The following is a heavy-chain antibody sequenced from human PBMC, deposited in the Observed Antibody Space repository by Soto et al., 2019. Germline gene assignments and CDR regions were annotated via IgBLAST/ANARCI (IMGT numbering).Heavy chain of an antibody. Sequence: QIQLVESGGGVVQPGRSLRLSCTASGFTFNSYGFNWVRQAPGKGLEWVAVIWYDGNTKYYADSVKGRFTISRDNLRSTVYLQMNSMTAEDTAVYYCARPLVAPVSGPYYSGMDVWGQGTKVTVSS. V-gene: IGHV3-33*01. D-gene: IGHD6-19*01. CDR2: IWYDGNTK. CDR1: GFTFNSYG. J-gene: IGHJ6*02. CDR3: ARPLVAPVSGPYYSGMDV.